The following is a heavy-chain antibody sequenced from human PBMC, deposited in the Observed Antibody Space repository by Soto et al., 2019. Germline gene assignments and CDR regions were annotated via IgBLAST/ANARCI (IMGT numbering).Heavy chain of an antibody. CDR3: AREVVVVPAAISYYMDV. CDR1: GYTFTSYA. D-gene: IGHD2-2*01. J-gene: IGHJ6*03. Sequence: ASVKVSCKASGYTFTSYAMHWVRQAPGQRLEWMGWINAGNGNTKYSQKFQGRVTITRDTSASTAYMELSSLRSEDTAVYYCAREVVVVPAAISYYMDVWGKGTTVTVS. CDR2: INAGNGNT. V-gene: IGHV1-3*01.